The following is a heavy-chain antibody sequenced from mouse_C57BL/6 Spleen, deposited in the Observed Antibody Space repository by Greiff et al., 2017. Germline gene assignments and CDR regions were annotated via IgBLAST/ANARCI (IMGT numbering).Heavy chain of an antibody. CDR2: ISSGGSYT. CDR3: ATYYSNYDAMDY. Sequence: EVKLMESGGDLVKPGGSLKLSCAASGFTFSSYGMSWVRQTPDKRLEWVATISSGGSYTYYPDSVKGRFTISRDNAKNTLYLQMSSLKSEDTARYYCATYYSNYDAMDYWGQGTSVTVSS. CDR1: GFTFSSYG. D-gene: IGHD2-5*01. J-gene: IGHJ4*01. V-gene: IGHV5-6*01.